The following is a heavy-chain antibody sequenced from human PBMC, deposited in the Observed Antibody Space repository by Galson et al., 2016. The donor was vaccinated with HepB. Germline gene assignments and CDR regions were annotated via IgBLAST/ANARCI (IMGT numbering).Heavy chain of an antibody. D-gene: IGHD3-16*01. CDR2: ITRSGDDT. CDR1: GFSFSNSG. J-gene: IGHJ4*02. V-gene: IGHV3-23*01. Sequence: SLRLSCAASGFSFSNSGMSWVRQAPGRGLEWVSGITRSGDDTHYADFVKGRFTISRDNSKNTLYLYMNYLTAGDTAIYYCGKHGGFDYWGQGALVTVSS. CDR3: GKHGGFDY.